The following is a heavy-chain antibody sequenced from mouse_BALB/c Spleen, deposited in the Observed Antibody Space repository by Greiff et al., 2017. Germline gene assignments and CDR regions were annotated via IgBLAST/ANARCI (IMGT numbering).Heavy chain of an antibody. Sequence: QVQLRQSGPELVKPGASVKISCKASGYAFSSSWMNWVKQRPGQGLEWIGRIYPGDGDTNYNGKFKGKATLTADKSSSTAYMKLSGLTSVDSAIYFCARGRGYVDYFDYWGQGTTLTVSS. CDR2: IYPGDGDT. D-gene: IGHD3-1*01. V-gene: IGHV1-82*01. CDR1: GYAFSSSW. J-gene: IGHJ2*01. CDR3: ARGRGYVDYFDY.